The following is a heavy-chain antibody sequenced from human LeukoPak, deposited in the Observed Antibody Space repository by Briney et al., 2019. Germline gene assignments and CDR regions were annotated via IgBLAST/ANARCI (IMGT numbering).Heavy chain of an antibody. D-gene: IGHD5-24*01. CDR1: GFTFSSYW. Sequence: PGGSLRLSRAASGFTFSSYWMHWVRQAPGKGLVWVSRINSDGSSTSYADSVKGRFTISRDNAKNTLYLQMNSLRAEDTAVYYCASGEMATVLGYWGQGTLVTVSS. CDR3: ASGEMATVLGY. V-gene: IGHV3-74*01. J-gene: IGHJ4*02. CDR2: INSDGSST.